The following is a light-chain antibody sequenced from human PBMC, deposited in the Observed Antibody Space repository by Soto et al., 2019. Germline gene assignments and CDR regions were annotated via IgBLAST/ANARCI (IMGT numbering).Light chain of an antibody. Sequence: DLQMTQSPSSLSASVGDRVTITCRASQGMTNRLTWFQQKAGKAPRSLIYDASHLQSGVPSRFSGSGSGTDFTLTISSLQSEDCATYYCQQYETYPYTFGPGTTVDIK. CDR2: DAS. V-gene: IGKV1-16*01. CDR3: QQYETYPYT. CDR1: QGMTNR. J-gene: IGKJ3*01.